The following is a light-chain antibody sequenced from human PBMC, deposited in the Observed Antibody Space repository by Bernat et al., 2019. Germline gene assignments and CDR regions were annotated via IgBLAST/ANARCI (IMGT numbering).Light chain of an antibody. CDR1: SSNIGSNY. CDR2: SNN. V-gene: IGLV1-47*02. J-gene: IGLJ3*02. Sequence: QSVLTQPPSASGTPGQRVTISCSGSSSNIGSNYVYWYQQLPGTAPKLLIYSNNQRPSGVPDRFSGSKSGTSASLAISGLRSEDEADYYCEAWDDSKWMFGGGTKLTVL. CDR3: EAWDDSKWM.